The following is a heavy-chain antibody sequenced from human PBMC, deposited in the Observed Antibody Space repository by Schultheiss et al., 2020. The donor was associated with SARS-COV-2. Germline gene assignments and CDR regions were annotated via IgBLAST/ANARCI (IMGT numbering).Heavy chain of an antibody. V-gene: IGHV3-7*03. D-gene: IGHD1-26*01. Sequence: GGSLRLSCAASGFTFSSSWMHWVCQAPEKGLEWVADIKQDGSEKYYVDSVKGRFTIFRDNAKNSLYLQMNSLRAEDTAVYYCANFRGADYCMDVWGQGTTVTVSS. CDR3: ANFRGADYCMDV. J-gene: IGHJ6*02. CDR1: GFTFSSSW. CDR2: IKQDGSEK.